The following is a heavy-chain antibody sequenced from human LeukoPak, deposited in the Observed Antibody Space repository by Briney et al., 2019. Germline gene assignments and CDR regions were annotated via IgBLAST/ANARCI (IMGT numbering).Heavy chain of an antibody. Sequence: SETLSLTCTVPGASISGYYGSWLRQPPGKGLDWIAYIYYTGSTNYNPSLKRRVTISVDTSKNQFSLKLTSVTAADTALYYCTRDRGSEGGFDYWGQGTLVTGSS. CDR3: TRDRGSEGGFDY. CDR2: IYYTGST. D-gene: IGHD3-16*01. CDR1: GASISGYY. V-gene: IGHV4-59*01. J-gene: IGHJ4*02.